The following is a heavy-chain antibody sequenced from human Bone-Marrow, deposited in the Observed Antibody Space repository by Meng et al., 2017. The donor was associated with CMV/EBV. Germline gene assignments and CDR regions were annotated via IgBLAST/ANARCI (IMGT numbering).Heavy chain of an antibody. J-gene: IGHJ6*02. CDR1: GFTFSDYS. CDR3: ARYCSSTSCFHYYYGMDV. V-gene: IGHV3-48*04. CDR2: ISSSSSTI. Sequence: GESLKISCAASGFTFSDYSMNWVRQAPGKGLEWVSYISSSSSTIYYADSVKGRFTISRDNAKNSLYLQMNSLRAEDTAVYYCARYCSSTSCFHYYYGMDVWGQGTTVTVSS. D-gene: IGHD2-2*01.